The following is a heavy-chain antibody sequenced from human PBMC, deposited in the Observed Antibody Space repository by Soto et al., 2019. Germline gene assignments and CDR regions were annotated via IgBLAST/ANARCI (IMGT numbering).Heavy chain of an antibody. Sequence: VASVKVSCKASGGTFSNYAISWVRQAPGQGLEWMGGIIPIFGTANYAQKFQGRVTITADESTSTAYMELSSLRSEDTAVYYCARDYAGNYYGSGRYFDYWGQGTLVTVSS. J-gene: IGHJ4*02. CDR2: IIPIFGTA. V-gene: IGHV1-69*13. D-gene: IGHD3-10*01. CDR3: ARDYAGNYYGSGRYFDY. CDR1: GGTFSNYA.